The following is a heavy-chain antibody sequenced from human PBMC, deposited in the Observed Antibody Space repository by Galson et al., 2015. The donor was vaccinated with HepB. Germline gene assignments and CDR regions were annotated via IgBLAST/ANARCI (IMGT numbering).Heavy chain of an antibody. CDR2: ISYDGGNK. Sequence: SLRLSCAASGLTFSNHAMHWVRQAPGKGLEWMAVISYDGGNKYYADSVKGRFTISRDNSKNTLYLQMNSLRAEDTAVYYCARDSPDSSGYLDYWGQGTLVTVSS. D-gene: IGHD3-22*01. V-gene: IGHV3-30-3*01. CDR3: ARDSPDSSGYLDY. CDR1: GLTFSNHA. J-gene: IGHJ4*02.